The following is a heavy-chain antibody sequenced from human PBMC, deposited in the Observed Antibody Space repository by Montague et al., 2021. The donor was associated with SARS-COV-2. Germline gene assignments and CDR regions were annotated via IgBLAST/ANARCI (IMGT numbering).Heavy chain of an antibody. CDR3: ARAPTRPLSLDS. J-gene: IGHJ4*02. CDR2: VTTSCAT. D-gene: IGHD6-6*01. Sequence: SETLSLTCAVSGGSITGFSWSWVRQPAAKGLEWICRVTTSCATNYIPSRRSRVTMSVDTSKNQFSLTLNSVTAADTAIYYCARAPTRPLSLDSWGQGTLVTVSS. V-gene: IGHV4-4*07. CDR1: GGSITGFS.